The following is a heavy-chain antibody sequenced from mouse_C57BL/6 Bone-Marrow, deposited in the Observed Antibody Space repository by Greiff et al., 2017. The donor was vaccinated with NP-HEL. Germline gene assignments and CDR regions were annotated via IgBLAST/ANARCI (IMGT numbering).Heavy chain of an antibody. J-gene: IGHJ1*03. Sequence: VQLKESGPGLAKPSQTLSLTCSVTGYSITSDYWNWIRKFPGNKLEYMGYISYSGSTYYNPSLKSRISITRDTSKNQYYLQLNSVTTEDTATYYCARFPYYYGSRTGYFDVWGTGTTVTVSS. CDR1: GYSITSDY. CDR2: ISYSGST. CDR3: ARFPYYYGSRTGYFDV. V-gene: IGHV3-8*01. D-gene: IGHD1-1*01.